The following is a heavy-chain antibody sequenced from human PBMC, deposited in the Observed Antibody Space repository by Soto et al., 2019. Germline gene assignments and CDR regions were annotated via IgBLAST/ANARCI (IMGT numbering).Heavy chain of an antibody. V-gene: IGHV6-1*01. D-gene: IGHD3-16*01. CDR3: ARLIGNSWLDS. Sequence: PSQTLSLTCAISGDSVSSSSVTWNWIRQSPSRGLEWLGRAYYRSKWYNDYAESVKSRITINPDTSKNQLSLHLNSVTPEDTAVYYCARLIGNSWLDSWGQGTLVTVSS. J-gene: IGHJ5*01. CDR1: GDSVSSSSVT. CDR2: AYYRSKWYN.